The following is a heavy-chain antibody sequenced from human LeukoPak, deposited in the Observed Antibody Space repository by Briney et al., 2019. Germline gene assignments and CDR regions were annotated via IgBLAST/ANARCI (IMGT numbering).Heavy chain of an antibody. CDR3: ARAELVRGEYFYGMDV. D-gene: IGHD3-10*02. CDR1: GFTFSSYG. Sequence: GGSLRLSCAASGFTFSSYGLHWVRQAPGKGLEWVAVIWYDGSNKYYADSMKGRFTISRDNSKNTLYLQMDSLRAEDTAVYYCARAELVRGEYFYGMDVWGQGTTVTVSS. V-gene: IGHV3-33*01. CDR2: IWYDGSNK. J-gene: IGHJ6*02.